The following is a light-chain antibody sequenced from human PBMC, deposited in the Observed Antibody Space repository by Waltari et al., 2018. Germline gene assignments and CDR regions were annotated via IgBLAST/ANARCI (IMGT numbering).Light chain of an antibody. CDR1: QSVDSN. Sequence: EIVMTQSPATLSVSPGERATLSCRASQSVDSNLAWYQQKPGQPPRLLLDGASTRATGVPARFSGSGSGTEFTLTISSLQSADFAVYYCQQYYNWPYTFGQGTKLEIK. J-gene: IGKJ2*01. V-gene: IGKV3-15*01. CDR2: GAS. CDR3: QQYYNWPYT.